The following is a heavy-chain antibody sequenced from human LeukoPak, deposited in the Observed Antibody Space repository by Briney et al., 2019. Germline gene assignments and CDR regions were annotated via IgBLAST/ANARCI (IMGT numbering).Heavy chain of an antibody. J-gene: IGHJ4*02. CDR2: IYYSGST. Sequence: SETLSLTCTVSGGSISSSSYYWGWIRQPPGKGLEWIGSIYYSGSTYYNPSLKSRVTISVDTSKNQFSLKLSSVTAADTAVYYCARESYYDSSGYYRTRQNFDYWGQGTLVTVSS. CDR1: GGSISSSSYY. D-gene: IGHD3-22*01. CDR3: ARESYYDSSGYYRTRQNFDY. V-gene: IGHV4-39*07.